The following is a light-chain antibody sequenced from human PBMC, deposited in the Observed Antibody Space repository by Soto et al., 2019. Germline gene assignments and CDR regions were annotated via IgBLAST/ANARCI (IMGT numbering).Light chain of an antibody. CDR1: QTISSSY. CDR2: GAS. CDR3: SQYAGTPPRT. V-gene: IGKV3-20*01. J-gene: IGKJ1*01. Sequence: EIVLTQSPGTLSLSPGERATLSCRASQTISSSYLAWYQQKPGQAPRLLIYGASSSATGIPDRFSGSGSGTDFTLTINRLEPADFAVYYYSQYAGTPPRTFGQGTKVEIK.